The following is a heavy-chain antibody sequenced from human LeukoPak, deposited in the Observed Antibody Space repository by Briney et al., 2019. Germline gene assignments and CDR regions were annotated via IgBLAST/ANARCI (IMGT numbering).Heavy chain of an antibody. D-gene: IGHD3-9*01. CDR1: GYSFSSYW. CDR3: AMRPDILTGYHAVDAFDI. V-gene: IGHV5-51*01. J-gene: IGHJ3*02. Sequence: GESLKISCKGSGYSFSSYWIGWVRQMPGKGPEWMGIIYPGDSDTKYSPSFQGQVTISADKSISTAYLQWSSLKASDTAMYYCAMRPDILTGYHAVDAFDIWGQGTMVTVSS. CDR2: IYPGDSDT.